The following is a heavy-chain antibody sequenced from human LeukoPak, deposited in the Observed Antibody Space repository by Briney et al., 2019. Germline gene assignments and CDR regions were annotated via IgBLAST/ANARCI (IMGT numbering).Heavy chain of an antibody. J-gene: IGHJ4*02. CDR2: ISTYNGNT. Sequence: LRASVKVSCKASGYTFTSYGISWVRQAPGQGLEWMGWISTYNGNTNYAQKLQGRVTMTTDTSTSTVYMELRSLTSDDTAVYYCARDPSNTSGWYIYFDFWGQGTLVTVSS. V-gene: IGHV1-18*01. D-gene: IGHD6-19*01. CDR3: ARDPSNTSGWYIYFDF. CDR1: GYTFTSYG.